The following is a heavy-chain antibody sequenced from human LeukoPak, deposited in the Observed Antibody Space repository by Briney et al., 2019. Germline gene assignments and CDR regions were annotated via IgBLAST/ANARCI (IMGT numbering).Heavy chain of an antibody. CDR3: ARGTPQVGATTGGGLDY. J-gene: IGHJ4*02. D-gene: IGHD1-26*01. CDR2: ISNNGST. CDR1: GGSISSHY. V-gene: IGHV4-59*11. Sequence: SETLSLTCTVSGGSISSHYWTWIRQSPVKGLEWIGDISNNGSTSYNPSLKSRVTISIDTSKNQFSLKLSSVTAADTAVYYCARGTPQVGATTGGGLDYWGQGTLVTVSS.